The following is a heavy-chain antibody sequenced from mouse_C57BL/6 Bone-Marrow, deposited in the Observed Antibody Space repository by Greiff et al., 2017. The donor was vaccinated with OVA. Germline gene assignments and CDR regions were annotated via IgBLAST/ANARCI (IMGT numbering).Heavy chain of an antibody. CDR1: GFTFSSYA. CDR2: ISDGGSYT. Sequence: EVMLVESGGGLVKPGGSLKLSCAASGFTFSSYAMSWVRQTPEKRLEWVATISDGGSYTYYPDNVKGRFTISRDNAKNNLYLQMSHLKSEDTAMYYCARDGTTVVARRFAYWGQGTLVTVSA. V-gene: IGHV5-4*01. CDR3: ARDGTTVVARRFAY. D-gene: IGHD1-1*01. J-gene: IGHJ3*01.